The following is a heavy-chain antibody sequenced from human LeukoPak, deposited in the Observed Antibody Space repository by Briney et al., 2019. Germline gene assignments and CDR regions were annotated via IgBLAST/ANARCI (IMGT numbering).Heavy chain of an antibody. CDR1: GYTFTSYG. CDR2: ISAYNGNT. Sequence: ASVKVSCKASGYTFTSYGISWVRQAPGQGLEWMGWISAYNGNTNYAQKLQGRVTMTTDTSTSTAYMELRSLRSDDTAVYYCARDWNTMVRGVITPFDYWGQGTLVTVSS. CDR3: ARDWNTMVRGVITPFDY. J-gene: IGHJ4*02. D-gene: IGHD3-10*01. V-gene: IGHV1-18*01.